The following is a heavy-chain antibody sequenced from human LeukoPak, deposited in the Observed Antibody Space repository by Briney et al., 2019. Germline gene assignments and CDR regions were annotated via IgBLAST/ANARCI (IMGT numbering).Heavy chain of an antibody. Sequence: ASVKVSCKASGYTFTSYDINWVRQATGQGLEWMGWINPNSGNTGYAQKFQGRVTMTRNTSINTAYMELSSLRSEDTAVYYCATGVEDCSSTSCPFDYWGQGTLVTVSS. CDR2: INPNSGNT. CDR3: ATGVEDCSSTSCPFDY. J-gene: IGHJ4*02. CDR1: GYTFTSYD. D-gene: IGHD2-2*01. V-gene: IGHV1-8*01.